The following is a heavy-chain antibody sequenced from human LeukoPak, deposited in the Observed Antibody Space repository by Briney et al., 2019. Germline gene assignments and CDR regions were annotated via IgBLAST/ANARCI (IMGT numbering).Heavy chain of an antibody. D-gene: IGHD6-6*01. CDR1: GFTFSSHG. J-gene: IGHJ6*03. CDR2: ISYDGSNK. CDR3: AKDGEQLAVYYYYYMDV. Sequence: GGSLRLSCAASGFTFSSHGMHWVRQAPGKGLEWVAVISYDGSNKYYADSVKGRFTISRDNSKNTLYLQMNSLRAEDTAVYYCAKDGEQLAVYYYYYMDVWGKGTTVTVSS. V-gene: IGHV3-30*18.